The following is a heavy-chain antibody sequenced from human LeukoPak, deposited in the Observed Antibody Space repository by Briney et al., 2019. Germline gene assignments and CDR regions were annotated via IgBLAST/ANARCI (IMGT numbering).Heavy chain of an antibody. J-gene: IGHJ6*03. Sequence: SETLSLTCTVSGGSISGYYWSWIRQPPGKELEWIGYIYESGSTDYNPSLKSRVTISVDTSKNQFSLKLSSVTAADTAVYYCARDRIIGGYDYYYYMDVWGKGTTVTVSS. D-gene: IGHD5-12*01. V-gene: IGHV4-59*12. CDR1: GGSISGYY. CDR3: ARDRIIGGYDYYYYMDV. CDR2: IYESGST.